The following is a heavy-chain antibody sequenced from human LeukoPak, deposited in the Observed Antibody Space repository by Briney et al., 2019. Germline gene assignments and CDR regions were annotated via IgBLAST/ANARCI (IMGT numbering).Heavy chain of an antibody. V-gene: IGHV1-2*02. CDR2: INPNSGGT. J-gene: IGHJ4*02. CDR3: AREAPKRVSSGSYGY. CDR1: GYTFTGQY. D-gene: IGHD1-26*01. Sequence: ASVKLSCKASGYTFTGQYMHWVRQAPGQGLEWRGWINPNSGGTDYAQKFQGRVTMTRDTSISTAYMELRSLRSDDTAVYYCAREAPKRVSSGSYGYWGQGTLVTVSS.